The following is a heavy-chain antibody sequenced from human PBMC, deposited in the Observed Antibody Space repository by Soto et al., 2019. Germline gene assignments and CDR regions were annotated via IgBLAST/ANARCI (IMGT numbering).Heavy chain of an antibody. Sequence: SETLSLTCAVSGGSIGSGGYSWSWIRQPPGKGLQGIGYIYSSGSTYYNPSLKSRVTISVDRSKNQLSLKLSAVTAADKAGYYCARGRSSNYPDYWGQGTLISVSS. J-gene: IGHJ4*02. D-gene: IGHD4-4*01. V-gene: IGHV4-30-2*01. CDR1: GGSIGSGGYS. CDR2: IYSSGST. CDR3: ARGRSSNYPDY.